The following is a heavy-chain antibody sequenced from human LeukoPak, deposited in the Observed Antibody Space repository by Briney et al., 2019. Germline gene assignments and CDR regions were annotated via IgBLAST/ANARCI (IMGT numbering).Heavy chain of an antibody. CDR2: INHSGST. CDR3: ARVRGDLSTDF. Sequence: PSETLSLTCAVYIESFSGYYWTWIRQPPGKGLEWIGEINHSGSTNYNPSLKRRVTISADTSKNQFSLTLSSVTAADTAMHYCARVRGDLSTDFWGQGNLVTVSS. D-gene: IGHD2-21*02. J-gene: IGHJ4*02. CDR1: IESFSGYY. V-gene: IGHV4-34*01.